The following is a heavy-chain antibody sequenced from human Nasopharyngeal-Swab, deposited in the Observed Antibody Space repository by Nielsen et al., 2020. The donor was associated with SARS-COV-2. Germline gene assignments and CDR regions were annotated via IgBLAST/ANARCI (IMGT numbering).Heavy chain of an antibody. Sequence: GGSLRLSCAASGFTFSSYAMHWVRQAPGKGLEWVAVISYDGTNKYYADSVKGRFTISRDNSKNTLYLQMNSLRAEDTTVYYCARDLGVEVWTAVTTPGGYFDLWGRGTLVTVSS. CDR1: GFTFSSYA. CDR2: ISYDGTNK. D-gene: IGHD4-17*01. CDR3: ARDLGVEVWTAVTTPGGYFDL. J-gene: IGHJ2*01. V-gene: IGHV3-30-3*01.